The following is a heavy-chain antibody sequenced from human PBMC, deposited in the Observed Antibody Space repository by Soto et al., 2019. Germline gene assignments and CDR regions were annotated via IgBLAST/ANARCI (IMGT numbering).Heavy chain of an antibody. J-gene: IGHJ5*02. CDR1: GYTLSELS. D-gene: IGHD5-12*01. CDR2: FDPEDGET. CDR3: ATIRVATMLFDP. V-gene: IGHV1-24*01. Sequence: QVHLAQSGAEVREPGASVKVSCKVSGYTLSELSMHWVRQTPGNGLEWMGGFDPEDGETIYAQNFQGRVTMTEDKSTDTAYMELSSLRSEDTAVYYCATIRVATMLFDPWGQGTLVTVSS.